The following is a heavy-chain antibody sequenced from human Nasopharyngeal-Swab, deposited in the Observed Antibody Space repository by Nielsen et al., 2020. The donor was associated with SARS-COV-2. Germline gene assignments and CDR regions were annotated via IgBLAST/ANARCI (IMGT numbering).Heavy chain of an antibody. CDR2: IFTGGST. CDR3: ATHSPNNNCRDATCRYYYYYMGV. D-gene: IGHD3-10*01. J-gene: IGHJ6*03. CDR1: GLTVNSNY. Sequence: GESLKISCAASGLTVNSNYMSWVRQAPGKGLEWVSVIFTGGSTYYADSVGGRFTISRDSSKNTVYLQMNSLRAEDTALYYCATHSPNNNCRDATCRYYYYYMGVWGKGTTVTVSS. V-gene: IGHV3-66*01.